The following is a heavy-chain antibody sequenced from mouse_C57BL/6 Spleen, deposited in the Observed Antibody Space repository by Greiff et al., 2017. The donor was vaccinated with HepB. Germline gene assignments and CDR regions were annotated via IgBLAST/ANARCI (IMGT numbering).Heavy chain of an antibody. J-gene: IGHJ2*01. CDR2: IDPENGDT. D-gene: IGHD2-3*01. V-gene: IGHV14-4*01. Sequence: VQLKESGAELVRPGASVKLSCTASGFNIKDDYMHWVKQRPEQGLEWIGWIDPENGDTEYASKFQGKATITADTSSNTAYLQLSSLTSEDTAVYYCTTRWLLTFDYWGQGTTLTVSS. CDR1: GFNIKDDY. CDR3: TTRWLLTFDY.